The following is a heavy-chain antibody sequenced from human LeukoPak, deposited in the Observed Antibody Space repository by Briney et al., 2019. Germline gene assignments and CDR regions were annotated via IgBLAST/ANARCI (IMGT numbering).Heavy chain of an antibody. CDR2: ISGSGGST. D-gene: IGHD3-10*01. CDR1: GFTFSHFW. J-gene: IGHJ4*02. Sequence: GGSLRLSCAASGFTFSHFWIHWVRQAPGKELEWVSAISGSGGSTYYADSVKGRFTISRDNSKSTLYLQMNSLRAEDTAVYYCAKDLSHHYYGSGSYTVPDYWGQGTLVTVSS. V-gene: IGHV3-NL1*01. CDR3: AKDLSHHYYGSGSYTVPDY.